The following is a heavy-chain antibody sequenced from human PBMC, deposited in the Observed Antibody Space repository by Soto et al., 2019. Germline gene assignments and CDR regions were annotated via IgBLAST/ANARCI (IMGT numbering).Heavy chain of an antibody. CDR1: GFTVSSNY. CDR3: ARGGGWSGYPFDY. V-gene: IGHV3-66*01. D-gene: IGHD6-19*01. CDR2: IYSDGST. J-gene: IGHJ4*02. Sequence: EVQLVESGGGLVQPGGSLRLSCAASGFTVSSNYLSWVRQAPGKGLEWVSVIYSDGSTYYPDSVRGRFSVSRDNSKNTLYLQMNSLRAEDTAVYYCARGGGWSGYPFDYWGQGTLVTVSS.